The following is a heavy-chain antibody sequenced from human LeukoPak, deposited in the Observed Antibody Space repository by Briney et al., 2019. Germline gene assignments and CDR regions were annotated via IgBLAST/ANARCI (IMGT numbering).Heavy chain of an antibody. J-gene: IGHJ4*02. D-gene: IGHD2-21*02. Sequence: GGSLRLSCAASGFTFSSYEMNWVRQAPGKGLEWVSYISSGSTIYYADSVKGRFSISRDNSKNTLYLQVNGLRTEDTAVYYCAKDRLLNCRGDCYIFDYWGQGTVVTVSS. V-gene: IGHV3-48*03. CDR2: ISSGSTI. CDR3: AKDRLLNCRGDCYIFDY. CDR1: GFTFSSYE.